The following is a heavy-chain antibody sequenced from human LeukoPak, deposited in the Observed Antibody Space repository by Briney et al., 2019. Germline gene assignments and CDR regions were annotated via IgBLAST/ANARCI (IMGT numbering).Heavy chain of an antibody. V-gene: IGHV4-59*01. CDR2: IYYSGST. D-gene: IGHD3-22*01. CDR1: GGSISSYY. J-gene: IGHJ4*02. Sequence: PSEALSLTCTVSGGSISSYYWSWIRQPPGKGLEWIGYIYYSGSTNYNPSLESRVTISVDTSKNQFSLKLSSVTAADTAVYYCARDHSYYDSSGYYDYWGQGTLVTVSS. CDR3: ARDHSYYDSSGYYDY.